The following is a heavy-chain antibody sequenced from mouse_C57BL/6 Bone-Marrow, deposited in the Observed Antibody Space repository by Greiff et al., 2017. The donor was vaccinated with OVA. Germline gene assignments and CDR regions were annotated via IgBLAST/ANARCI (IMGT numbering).Heavy chain of an antibody. CDR1: GFTFSSYA. CDR3: TRTLRPYYFDY. D-gene: IGHD1-1*01. Sequence: DVHLVESGEGLVKPGGSLKLSCAASGFTFSSYAMSWVRQTPEKRLEWVAYISSGSDYIYYADTVKGRFTISRDNARNTLYLQMSSLKSEDTAMYYCTRTLRPYYFDYWGQGTTLTVSS. J-gene: IGHJ2*01. CDR2: ISSGSDYI. V-gene: IGHV5-9-1*02.